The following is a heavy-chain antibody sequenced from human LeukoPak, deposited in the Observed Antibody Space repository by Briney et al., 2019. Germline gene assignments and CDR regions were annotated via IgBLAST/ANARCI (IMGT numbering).Heavy chain of an antibody. CDR2: TYHAGHI. CDR1: GGSISSENW. CDR3: AKGTMVTTWD. J-gene: IGHJ4*02. V-gene: IGHV4-4*02. D-gene: IGHD4-17*01. Sequence: PSETLSLTCGVFGGSISSENWWNWVRQPPGKGLEWIGETYHAGHINYNPSLKSRVTISMDKSKNQLYLKVTSVTAADTAVYYCAKGTMVTTWDWGQGTLVTVSS.